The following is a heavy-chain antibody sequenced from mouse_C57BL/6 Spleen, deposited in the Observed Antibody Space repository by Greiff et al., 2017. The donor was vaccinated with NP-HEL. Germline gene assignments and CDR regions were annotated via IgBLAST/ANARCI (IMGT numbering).Heavy chain of an antibody. Sequence: QVQLKQPGAELVMPGASVKLSCKASGYTFTSYWMHWVKQRPGQGLEWIGEIDPSDSYTNYNQKFKGKSTLTVDKSSSTAYMQLSSLTSEDSAVYYCASRTTPYWYFDVWGTGTTVTVSS. CDR1: GYTFTSYW. CDR2: IDPSDSYT. D-gene: IGHD1-1*01. J-gene: IGHJ1*03. CDR3: ASRTTPYWYFDV. V-gene: IGHV1-69*01.